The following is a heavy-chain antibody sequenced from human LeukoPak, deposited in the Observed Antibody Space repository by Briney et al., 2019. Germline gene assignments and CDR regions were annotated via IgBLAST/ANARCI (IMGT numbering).Heavy chain of an antibody. V-gene: IGHV3-33*01. J-gene: IGHJ6*02. CDR3: ARGAAAYYYGMDV. Sequence: PGRSLRLSCAASGFTFSSYGMHWVRQAPGKGLEWVAVIWYDGSNKYYADSVKGRFTISRDNSKNTLYLQMNSLRAEDTAVYYCARGAAAYYYGMDVWGQGTTVTVSS. CDR1: GFTFSSYG. D-gene: IGHD6-13*01. CDR2: IWYDGSNK.